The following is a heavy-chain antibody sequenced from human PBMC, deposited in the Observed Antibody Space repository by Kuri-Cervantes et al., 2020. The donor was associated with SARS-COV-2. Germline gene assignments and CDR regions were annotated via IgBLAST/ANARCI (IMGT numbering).Heavy chain of an antibody. J-gene: IGHJ6*03. CDR3: ARGPPKYPDQNPYRYYYYMDV. Sequence: GESLKISCAASGFTFSSYWMSWVRQAPGKGLEWVANIKQDGSEKYYVDSVKGRFTISRDNAKNSLCLQMNSLRAEDTAVYYCARGPPKYPDQNPYRYYYYMDVWGKGTTVTVSS. CDR2: IKQDGSEK. CDR1: GFTFSSYW. D-gene: IGHD3-16*02. V-gene: IGHV3-7*01.